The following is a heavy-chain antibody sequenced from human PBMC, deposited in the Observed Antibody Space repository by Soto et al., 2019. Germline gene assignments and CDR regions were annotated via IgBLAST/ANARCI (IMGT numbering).Heavy chain of an antibody. D-gene: IGHD1-1*01. V-gene: IGHV1-18*04. J-gene: IGHJ4*02. CDR2: ISAYTGNS. CDR3: ARRAETNGWNGFGADKYYFDF. Sequence: ASVKVSCKASGYTFTSYGISWVRQAPGQGLEWMGWISAYTGNSAYAQKFQGRVTVTSDTSINTVHMELSSLRSEDTAVYYCARRAETNGWNGFGADKYYFDFWGQGTLVTVSS. CDR1: GYTFTSYG.